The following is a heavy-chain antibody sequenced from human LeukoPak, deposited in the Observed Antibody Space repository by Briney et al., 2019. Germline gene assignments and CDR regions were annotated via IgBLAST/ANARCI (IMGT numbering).Heavy chain of an antibody. Sequence: GGSLRLSCAASGFTFSSYGMSWVRQAPGKGLEWVANIKQDGSEKYYVDSVKGRFTISRDNAKNSLYLQMNSLRAEDTAVYYCARGMDYMDVWGKGTTVTVSS. V-gene: IGHV3-7*01. CDR3: ARGMDYMDV. CDR2: IKQDGSEK. J-gene: IGHJ6*03. D-gene: IGHD5-24*01. CDR1: GFTFSSYG.